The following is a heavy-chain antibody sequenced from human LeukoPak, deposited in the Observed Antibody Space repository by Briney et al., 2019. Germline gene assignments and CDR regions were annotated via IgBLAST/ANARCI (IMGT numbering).Heavy chain of an antibody. Sequence: PSETLSLTCTVSGGSIRSYYWSWIRQPPGKGLEWIGYIYYSGSTNYNPSLKSRVTISVDTSKNQFSLKLSSVTAADTAVYYCARQLPGIEVPIDYWGQGTLVTVSS. J-gene: IGHJ4*02. V-gene: IGHV4-59*08. CDR3: ARQLPGIEVPIDY. CDR1: GGSIRSYY. CDR2: IYYSGST. D-gene: IGHD6-19*01.